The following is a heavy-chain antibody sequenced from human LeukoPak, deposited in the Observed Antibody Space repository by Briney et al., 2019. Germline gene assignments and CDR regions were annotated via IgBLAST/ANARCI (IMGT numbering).Heavy chain of an antibody. D-gene: IGHD5-24*01. J-gene: IGHJ2*01. CDR2: ISSSSSYK. CDR1: GFTFSSYS. CDR3: ARAVMKDGYPWYFDL. V-gene: IGHV3-21*01. Sequence: GSLRPSCAASGFTFSSYSMNWVRQAPGKGLEWVSSISSSSSYKYYADSRKGRFTISRDNAKNSLYLQMNSLRAEDTAVYYCARAVMKDGYPWYFDLWGRGTLVTVSS.